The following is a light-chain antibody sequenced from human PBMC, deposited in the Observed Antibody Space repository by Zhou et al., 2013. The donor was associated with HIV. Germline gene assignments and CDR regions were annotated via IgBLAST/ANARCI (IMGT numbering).Light chain of an antibody. Sequence: EIVLTQSPGTLSLSPGERATLSCRASQSVSGSYLTWYQQKPGQAPRLLIYGASSRATGIPDRFSGSGSGTDFTLTISRLEPEDFAVYYCQQYGSSQYTFGPGTKLEIK. V-gene: IGKV3-20*01. CDR2: GAS. CDR3: QQYGSSQYT. J-gene: IGKJ2*01. CDR1: QSVSGSY.